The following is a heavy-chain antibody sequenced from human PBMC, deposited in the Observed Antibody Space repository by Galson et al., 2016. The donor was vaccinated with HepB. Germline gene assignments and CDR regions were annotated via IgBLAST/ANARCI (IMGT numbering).Heavy chain of an antibody. CDR2: IYSGGGT. CDR1: GFTVSRYY. Sequence: SLRLSCAASGFTVSRYYMSWVRQAPGKGLEWVSVIYSGGGTFYADSVKGRFTISRDNSKNTLYLQMNSLRAEDTAVYYCAKIFGISSSRSYGMDVWGQGTTVTVSS. D-gene: IGHD6-6*01. V-gene: IGHV3-53*01. CDR3: AKIFGISSSRSYGMDV. J-gene: IGHJ6*02.